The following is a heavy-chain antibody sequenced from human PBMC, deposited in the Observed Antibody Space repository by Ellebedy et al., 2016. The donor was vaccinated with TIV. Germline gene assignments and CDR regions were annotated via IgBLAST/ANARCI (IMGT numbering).Heavy chain of an antibody. J-gene: IGHJ4*02. V-gene: IGHV3-7*01. Sequence: GGSLRLXXAASGFTFSSYWVHWVRQAPGKGLEWVANIKQDGSDKYYVDSVKGRFTISRDNAKNSLYLQMNSLRAEDTAVYYCARALGGGGCYWGQGTLVTVSS. CDR1: GFTFSSYW. CDR2: IKQDGSDK. D-gene: IGHD2-15*01. CDR3: ARALGGGGCY.